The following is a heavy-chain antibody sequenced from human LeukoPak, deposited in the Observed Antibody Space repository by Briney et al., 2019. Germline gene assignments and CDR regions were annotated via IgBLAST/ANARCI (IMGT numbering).Heavy chain of an antibody. D-gene: IGHD6-6*01. Sequence: PSETLSLTCAVYGGSFSGYYWSWIRQPPGKGLEWIGEINHSGSTNYNPSLKSRVTISVDTSKNQFSLKLSSVTAADTAVYYCARGIAARPRPGRWYWFDPGGQGTLVTVST. CDR1: GGSFSGYY. J-gene: IGHJ5*02. V-gene: IGHV4-34*01. CDR2: INHSGST. CDR3: ARGIAARPRPGRWYWFDP.